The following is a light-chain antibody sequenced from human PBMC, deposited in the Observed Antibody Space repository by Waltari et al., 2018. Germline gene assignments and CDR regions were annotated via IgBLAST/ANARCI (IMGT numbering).Light chain of an antibody. Sequence: QSALTQPASVSGSPGQSITISCNGTSSDVGGYNYVSWYQQHPGKAPKLMIYDVSKRPSGVSNRFSGSKSGNTASLTISGLQAEDEADYYCSSYTSSSTYVVFGGGTKLTVL. V-gene: IGLV2-14*01. CDR3: SSYTSSSTYVV. CDR2: DVS. J-gene: IGLJ2*01. CDR1: SSDVGGYNY.